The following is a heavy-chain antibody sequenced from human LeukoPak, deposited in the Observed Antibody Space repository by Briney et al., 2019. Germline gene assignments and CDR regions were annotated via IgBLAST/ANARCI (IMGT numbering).Heavy chain of an antibody. Sequence: PSETLSLACTVSGGSISGYYWNWIRQPPGKGLEWIGYIYYSGNTNYNPSLKSRVTISLDTSKNQFSLKLSSVTAADTAVYYCARGQSIVAADASYYFDYWGQGTLVTVSS. D-gene: IGHD1-26*01. CDR2: IYYSGNT. V-gene: IGHV4-59*08. CDR1: GGSISGYY. CDR3: ARGQSIVAADASYYFDY. J-gene: IGHJ4*02.